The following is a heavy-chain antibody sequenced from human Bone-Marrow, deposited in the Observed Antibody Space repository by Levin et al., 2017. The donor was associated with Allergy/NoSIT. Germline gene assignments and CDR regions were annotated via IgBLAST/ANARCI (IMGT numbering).Heavy chain of an antibody. J-gene: IGHJ4*02. CDR2: VYFSGST. D-gene: IGHD3-9*01. CDR3: ARVPALRFLDWFLDY. CDR1: CDSLLSATYY. Sequence: SQTLSLTCTVSCDSLLSATYYWGWVRQPPGKGLEWIGSVYFSGSTYLSPFLKSRVTMSVDTSRSHFSLNLSSVTAADTAVYYCARVPALRFLDWFLDYWGRGVLVTVSS. V-gene: IGHV4-39*02.